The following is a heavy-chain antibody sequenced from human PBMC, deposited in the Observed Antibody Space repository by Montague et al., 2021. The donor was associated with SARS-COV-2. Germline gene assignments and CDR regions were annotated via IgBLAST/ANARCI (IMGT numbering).Heavy chain of an antibody. Sequence: SETLSLTCSVYGGSFSGYYWSWIRQPPGKGLEWIGEINHSGSTNXNSSLNSRGTMSLDTSKNQFSLRLTSVSAADTAVYYCARGLGLPGTIVGVALYWGQGTLVTVSS. CDR1: GGSFSGYY. D-gene: IGHD3-3*01. J-gene: IGHJ4*02. CDR3: ARGLGLPGTIVGVALY. V-gene: IGHV4-34*01. CDR2: INHSGST.